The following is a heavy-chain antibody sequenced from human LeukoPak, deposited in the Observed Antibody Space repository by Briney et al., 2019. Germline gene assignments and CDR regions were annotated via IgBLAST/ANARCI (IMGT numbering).Heavy chain of an antibody. V-gene: IGHV3-23*01. CDR3: AKRGVVIRVILVGFNKEAYYFDS. CDR1: GITLSNYG. CDR2: ISGSGGST. D-gene: IGHD2/OR15-2a*01. Sequence: GGSLRLSCAVSGITLSNYGMSWVRQAPGKGLEWVAGISGSGGSTNYADSVKGRFPISRDNPKNTLFLQMNSLRAEDTAVYFCAKRGVVIRVILVGFNKEAYYFDSWGQGALVPVSS. J-gene: IGHJ4*02.